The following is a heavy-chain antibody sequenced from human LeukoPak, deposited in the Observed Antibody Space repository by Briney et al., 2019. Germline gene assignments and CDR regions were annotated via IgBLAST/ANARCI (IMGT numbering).Heavy chain of an antibody. D-gene: IGHD6-19*01. CDR3: AKAVAATGHYYFGMDV. V-gene: IGHV3-33*06. Sequence: GRSLRLSCAASGFTFSSYGMHWVRQAPGKGLEWVAVIWFDGSNKYYADSVKGRLTISRDNSKSTLYLQMNSLRAEDTAVYYCAKAVAATGHYYFGMDVWGQGTTVTVSS. J-gene: IGHJ6*02. CDR2: IWFDGSNK. CDR1: GFTFSSYG.